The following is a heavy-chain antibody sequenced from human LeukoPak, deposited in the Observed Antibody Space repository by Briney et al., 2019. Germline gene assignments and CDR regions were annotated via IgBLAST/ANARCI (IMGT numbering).Heavy chain of an antibody. J-gene: IGHJ4*02. CDR1: GFTFSDYY. Sequence: GGSLRLSCAASGFTFSDYYMNWIRQAPGKGLEWVSYISSSGSTISYADSVKGRFTISRDNAKNSLYLQMNSLRAEDTALYYCARDRGNGFNSYFFDYWGQGTLVTVSS. V-gene: IGHV3-11*04. D-gene: IGHD5-24*01. CDR2: ISSSGSTI. CDR3: ARDRGNGFNSYFFDY.